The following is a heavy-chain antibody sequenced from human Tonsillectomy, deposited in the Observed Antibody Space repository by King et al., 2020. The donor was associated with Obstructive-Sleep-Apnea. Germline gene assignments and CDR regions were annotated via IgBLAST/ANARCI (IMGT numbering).Heavy chain of an antibody. CDR1: GFTFGDYA. J-gene: IGHJ5*02. CDR3: AKDPVGSSSTSCSPNWFDP. Sequence: VQLVESGGGLVQPGGSLRLSCAASGFTFGDYAMHWVRQVPGKGLEWVSGISWNSGSIGYADSVKGRFTITRDNAKNSLYRQMNSLRAEDTALYYCAKDPVGSSSTSCSPNWFDPWGQGTLVTVSS. V-gene: IGHV3-9*01. CDR2: ISWNSGSI. D-gene: IGHD2-2*01.